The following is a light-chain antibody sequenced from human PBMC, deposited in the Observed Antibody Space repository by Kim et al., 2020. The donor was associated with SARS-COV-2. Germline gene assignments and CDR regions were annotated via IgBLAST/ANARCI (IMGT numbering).Light chain of an antibody. Sequence: VPPGEGVTPSCRASQRINNNLAWYHQKPGQAPRLVIYGASTRATGIPARFSGSGSGTEFTLTISSLQPEDSAVYYCQQYYLWPRTFGVGTKVDIK. CDR1: QRINNN. CDR3: QQYYLWPRT. J-gene: IGKJ4*02. CDR2: GAS. V-gene: IGKV3-15*01.